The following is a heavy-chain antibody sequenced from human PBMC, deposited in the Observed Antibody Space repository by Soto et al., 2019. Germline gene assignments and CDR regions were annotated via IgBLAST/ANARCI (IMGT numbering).Heavy chain of an antibody. D-gene: IGHD5-12*01. CDR2: INAGNGNT. CDR3: AREGVAPYYYYGMDV. CDR1: GYAFPSYA. J-gene: IGHJ6*02. V-gene: IGHV1-3*01. Sequence: SVKGSCKASGYAFPSYAMHWVRQATGQRLEWMGWINAGNGNTKYSQKFQGRVTITRGTSASTAYMELSSLRSEDTAVYYCAREGVAPYYYYGMDVWGQGTPVTVSS.